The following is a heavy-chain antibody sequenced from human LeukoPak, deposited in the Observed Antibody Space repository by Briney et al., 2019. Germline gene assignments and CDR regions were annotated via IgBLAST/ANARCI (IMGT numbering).Heavy chain of an antibody. CDR3: ARADHVGWELLLHAFDI. CDR1: GYTFTSYG. Sequence: GASVKVSCKASGYTFTSYGISWVRRAPGQGLEWMGWISAYNGNTNYAQKLQGRVTMTTDTSTSTAYMELRSLRSDDTAVYYCARADHVGWELLLHAFDIWGQGTMVTVSS. J-gene: IGHJ3*02. D-gene: IGHD1-26*01. V-gene: IGHV1-18*01. CDR2: ISAYNGNT.